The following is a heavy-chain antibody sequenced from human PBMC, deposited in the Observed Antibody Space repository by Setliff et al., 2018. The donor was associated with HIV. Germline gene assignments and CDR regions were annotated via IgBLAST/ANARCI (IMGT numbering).Heavy chain of an antibody. D-gene: IGHD1-26*01. CDR3: ASPYSGSYSGFQY. J-gene: IGHJ1*01. Sequence: SETLSLTCAVYGGSFSGYYWTWIRQSPGKGLEWIGEITDSGGSKYNPSLESRVTISVDTSKNQSSLNLTSVTVADTGIYYCASPYSGSYSGFQYWGQGTLVT. V-gene: IGHV4-34*01. CDR1: GGSFSGYY. CDR2: ITDSGGS.